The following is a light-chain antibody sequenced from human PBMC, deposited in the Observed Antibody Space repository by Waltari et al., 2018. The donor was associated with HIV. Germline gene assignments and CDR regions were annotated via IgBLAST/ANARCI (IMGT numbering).Light chain of an antibody. V-gene: IGLV2-14*03. CDR1: SNPFGFHNY. J-gene: IGLJ3*02. CDR2: EVN. CDR3: TSYTTGDTLL. Sequence: QSVLTQPASVSGSPRQSVTIPCTGTSNPFGFHNYFSWYQQHPGKAPTLIIYEVNSRPSGVSDRFSGSKSGNTASLTISGLQNEDEANYFCTSYTTGDTLLFGGGTKLTVL.